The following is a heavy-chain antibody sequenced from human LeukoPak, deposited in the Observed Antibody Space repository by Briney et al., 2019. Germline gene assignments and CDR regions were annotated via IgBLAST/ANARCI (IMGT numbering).Heavy chain of an antibody. J-gene: IGHJ4*02. V-gene: IGHV3-23*01. Sequence: GGSLRLSCAASGFTFSSHAMTWVRQAPGKGLEWVSAISTSGGTTDYADSVKGRFTISRDNSKNTLYLQLNSLRAEDTAVYYCSKTSIVGPTAIDYWGQGTLVTVSS. CDR1: GFTFSSHA. D-gene: IGHD1-26*01. CDR2: ISTSGGTT. CDR3: SKTSIVGPTAIDY.